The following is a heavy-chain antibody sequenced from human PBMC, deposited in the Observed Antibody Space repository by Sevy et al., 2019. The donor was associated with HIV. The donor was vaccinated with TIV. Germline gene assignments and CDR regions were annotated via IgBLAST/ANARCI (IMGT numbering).Heavy chain of an antibody. CDR3: ARESGYDAFDL. D-gene: IGHD5-12*01. Sequence: GGSLRLSCAGSSFTFSDYSINWVRQAPGKGLEWVSYISDGGTYIYYADSVKGRFTVSRDNAKNSVFLLMNSLRAEDTAVYYCARESGYDAFDLWGQGTRVTVSS. V-gene: IGHV3-21*01. J-gene: IGHJ3*01. CDR2: ISDGGTYI. CDR1: SFTFSDYS.